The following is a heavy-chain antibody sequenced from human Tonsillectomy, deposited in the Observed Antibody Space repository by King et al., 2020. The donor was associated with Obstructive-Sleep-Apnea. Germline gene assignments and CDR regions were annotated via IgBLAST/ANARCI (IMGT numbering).Heavy chain of an antibody. J-gene: IGHJ3*02. CDR3: ARQLYTTTYSGAFDI. V-gene: IGHV4-59*08. D-gene: IGHD1-26*01. CDR2: IYYSETTGGSA. CDR1: GGSISGYY. Sequence: VQLQESGPGLVNPSETLSLTCTVSGGSISGYYWSWIRQPPGKGLEWTGYIYYSETTGGSADYNPSLKSRVTIYVETSKNQFSLKLSSLTAADTAVDYCARQLYTTTYSGAFDIWGQGTMVTVSS.